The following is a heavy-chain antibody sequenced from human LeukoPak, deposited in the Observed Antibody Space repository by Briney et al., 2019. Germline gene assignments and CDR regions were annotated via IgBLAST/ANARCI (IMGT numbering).Heavy chain of an antibody. CDR1: GGSISSGGYY. CDR3: ARITSILTGFYHFYFDY. Sequence: PSETLSLTCTVSGGSISSGGYYWSWIRQPPGKGLEWIGYIYHSGSTYYNPSLKSRVTISVDTSKNQFSLKLSSVTAADTAVYYCARITSILTGFYHFYFDYWGQGTLVTVSS. CDR2: IYHSGST. D-gene: IGHD3-9*01. J-gene: IGHJ4*02. V-gene: IGHV4-30-2*02.